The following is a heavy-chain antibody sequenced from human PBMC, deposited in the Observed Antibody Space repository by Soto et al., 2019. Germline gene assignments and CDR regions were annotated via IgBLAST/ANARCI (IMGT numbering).Heavy chain of an antibody. V-gene: IGHV4-34*01. J-gene: IGHJ3*01. Sequence: QVQLQQWGAGVLKPSETLSRTCAVYGGSLSGHYWSWIRQPPGKGLEWIGEINYSGSTNYNPSLKSRVSISVDTSKNQFSLKLNSVTAADTALYYCARGGHYDFWSGSTPGAFDVWGQGTMITVSS. CDR1: GGSLSGHY. D-gene: IGHD3-3*01. CDR2: INYSGST. CDR3: ARGGHYDFWSGSTPGAFDV.